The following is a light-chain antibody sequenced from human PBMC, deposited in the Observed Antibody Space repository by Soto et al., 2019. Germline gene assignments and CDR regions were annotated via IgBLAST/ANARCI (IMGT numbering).Light chain of an antibody. J-gene: IGKJ1*01. CDR3: QQYSGWPRT. CDR1: QSVSSSY. V-gene: IGKV3-20*01. Sequence: ENVLTQSPGTLSLSPGERATLSCRASQSVSSSYLAWYQQKPGQAPRLLIYGASTRATDMSGTFSGRGSGTEFTLTINNLRPEDFAVYYCQQYSGWPRTFGQGTKVDIK. CDR2: GAS.